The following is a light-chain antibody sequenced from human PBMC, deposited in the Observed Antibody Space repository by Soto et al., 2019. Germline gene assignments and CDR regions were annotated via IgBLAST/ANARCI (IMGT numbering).Light chain of an antibody. CDR1: QSVSSSY. J-gene: IGKJ3*01. V-gene: IGKV3-20*01. Sequence: EIVLTQSPGTLSLSPGERATLSCRASQSVSSSYLAWYQQKPGQAPRLLIYGASSRATGIPDRFSGGGSGTDFTLTISRLEPEDFEVYYCQHYGSSLFTFGPGTKVDI. CDR2: GAS. CDR3: QHYGSSLFT.